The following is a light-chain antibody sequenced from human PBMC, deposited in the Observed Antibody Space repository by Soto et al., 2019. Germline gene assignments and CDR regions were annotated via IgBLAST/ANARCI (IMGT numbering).Light chain of an antibody. CDR3: CSYAGSYTFYV. Sequence: QSALTQPRSVSGSTGQSVTISCTGTSSDVGFYNYVSWYQQHPGKAPKLMIYDVSKRPSGVPDRFSGSKSGNTASLTISGLQAEDEADYYCCSYAGSYTFYVFGTGTKLTVL. J-gene: IGLJ1*01. CDR2: DVS. CDR1: SSDVGFYNY. V-gene: IGLV2-11*01.